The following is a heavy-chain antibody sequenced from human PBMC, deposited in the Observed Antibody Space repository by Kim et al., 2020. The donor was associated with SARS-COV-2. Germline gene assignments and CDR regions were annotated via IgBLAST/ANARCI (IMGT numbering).Heavy chain of an antibody. CDR2: ISSNGGST. Sequence: GGSLRLSCAASGFTFSSYDMHWVRQAPGKGLEYVSDISSNGGSTYYANSVKGRFTISRDNSKNTLYLQMGSLRAEDMAVYYCARTYYYDSSGYSLGGYFDYWGQGTLVTVSS. V-gene: IGHV3-64*01. J-gene: IGHJ4*02. D-gene: IGHD3-22*01. CDR3: ARTYYYDSSGYSLGGYFDY. CDR1: GFTFSSYD.